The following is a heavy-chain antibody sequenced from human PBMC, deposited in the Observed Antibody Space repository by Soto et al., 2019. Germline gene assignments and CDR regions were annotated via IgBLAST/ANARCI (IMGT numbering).Heavy chain of an antibody. CDR3: ARGQRFSDWFDP. CDR2: IYSSGNT. D-gene: IGHD3-3*01. CDR1: GGTISGYY. V-gene: IGHV4-4*07. J-gene: IGHJ5*02. Sequence: QVHLQESGPGLVTPSETLSLTCSVSGGTISGYYWTWIRQPAGKGLEWIGRIYSSGNTKYNPSLQSRVTMSLDTSNNQFSLRLTSVTAADTAVYYCARGQRFSDWFDPWGQGTLVTVSS.